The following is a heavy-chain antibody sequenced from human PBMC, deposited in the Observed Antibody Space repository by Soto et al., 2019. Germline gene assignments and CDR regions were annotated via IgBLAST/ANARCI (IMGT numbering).Heavy chain of an antibody. CDR2: IYYSGST. V-gene: IGHV4-39*01. CDR1: GGSISSSSYY. CDR3: ASHPGGTKAFDAFDI. D-gene: IGHD1-1*01. J-gene: IGHJ3*02. Sequence: QLQLQESGPGLVKPSETLSLTCTVSGGSISSSSYYWGWIRQPPGKGLEWIGSIYYSGSTYYNPSLKSRVPISVDTSKNQFSLKLSSVTAADTAVYYCASHPGGTKAFDAFDIWGQGTMVTVSS.